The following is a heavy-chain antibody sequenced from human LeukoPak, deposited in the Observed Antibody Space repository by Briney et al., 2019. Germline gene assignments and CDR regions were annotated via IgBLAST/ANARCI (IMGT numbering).Heavy chain of an antibody. Sequence: GSLRLSCAASGLPFSSYWMSWVRRAPGKGVGGVADIKQDGSEKYYRDSVKGRFTISRDNAKNKRYRQMNSMKGEDTAGYYCARGRWWHYFGSGFGAFDIWGQGTMVTVSS. V-gene: IGHV3-7*04. D-gene: IGHD3-10*01. CDR2: IKQDGSEK. CDR1: GLPFSSYW. J-gene: IGHJ3*02. CDR3: ARGRWWHYFGSGFGAFDI.